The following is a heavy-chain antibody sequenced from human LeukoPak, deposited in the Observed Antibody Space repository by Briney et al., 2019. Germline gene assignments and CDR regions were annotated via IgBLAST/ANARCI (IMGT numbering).Heavy chain of an antibody. CDR2: ISAYNGNT. CDR3: ARDRDDYCSSTSCYARDDY. J-gene: IGHJ4*02. V-gene: IGHV1-18*01. D-gene: IGHD2-2*01. CDR1: GYTFTSYG. Sequence: ASVKVSCKASGYTFTSYGISWVRQAPGQGLEWVGWISAYNGNTNYAQKLQGRVTMTTDTSTSTAYMELRSLRSDDTAVYYCARDRDDYCSSTSCYARDDYWGQGTLVTVSS.